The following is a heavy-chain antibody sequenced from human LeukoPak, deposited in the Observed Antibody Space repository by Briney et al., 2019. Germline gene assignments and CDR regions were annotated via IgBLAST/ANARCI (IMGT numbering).Heavy chain of an antibody. CDR2: IYYSGST. CDR3: ARGGLRASLDY. CDR1: GGSISSHY. Sequence: SSETLSLTCTVSGGSISSHYWSWIRQPPGKGLEWIGYIYYSGSTNYNPSLKSRVTISVDTSKSQSSLKLSSVTAADTAVYYCARGGLRASLDYWGQGTLVTVSS. V-gene: IGHV4-59*11. D-gene: IGHD4-17*01. J-gene: IGHJ4*02.